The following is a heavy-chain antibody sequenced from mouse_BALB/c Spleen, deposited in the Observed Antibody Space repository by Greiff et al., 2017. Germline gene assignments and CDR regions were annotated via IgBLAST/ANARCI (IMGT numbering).Heavy chain of an antibody. CDR2: ISSGGGST. CDR3: ARQDDGSSFAY. D-gene: IGHD1-1*01. Sequence: EVMLVESGGGLVKPGGSLKLSCAASGFAFSSYDMSWVRQTPEKRLEWVAYISSGGGSTYYPDTVKGRFTISRDNAKNTLYLQMSSLKSEDTAMYYCARQDDGSSFAYWGQGTLVTVSA. V-gene: IGHV5-12-1*01. J-gene: IGHJ3*01. CDR1: GFAFSSYD.